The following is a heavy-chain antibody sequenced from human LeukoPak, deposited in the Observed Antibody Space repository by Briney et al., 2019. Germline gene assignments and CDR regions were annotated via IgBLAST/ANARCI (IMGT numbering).Heavy chain of an antibody. CDR1: GFTFSSYN. V-gene: IGHV3-23*01. CDR2: IGGSDTST. Sequence: GGSLRLSCAASGFTFSSYNVIWVRQAPGKGLEWVSTIGGSDTSTFYADSVKGRFTISRDNSKNALFLQMNSLRAEDTAVYYCATERDSSWTFDSWGQGTLVTVSS. J-gene: IGHJ4*02. CDR3: ATERDSSWTFDS. D-gene: IGHD6-13*01.